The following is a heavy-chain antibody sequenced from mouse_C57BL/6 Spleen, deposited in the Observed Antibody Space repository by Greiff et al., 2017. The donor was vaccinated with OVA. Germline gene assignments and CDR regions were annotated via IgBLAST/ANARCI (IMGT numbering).Heavy chain of an antibody. J-gene: IGHJ4*01. V-gene: IGHV1-15*01. CDR3: TTYDYDDPCAMDY. CDR2: IDPETGGT. CDR1: GYTFTDYE. D-gene: IGHD2-4*01. Sequence: QVQLQQSGAELVRPGASVTLSCKASGYTFTDYEMHWVKQTPVHGLEWIGAIDPETGGTAYNQKFKGKAILTADKSSSTAYMELRSLTSEDSAVYYCTTYDYDDPCAMDYWGQGTSVTVSS.